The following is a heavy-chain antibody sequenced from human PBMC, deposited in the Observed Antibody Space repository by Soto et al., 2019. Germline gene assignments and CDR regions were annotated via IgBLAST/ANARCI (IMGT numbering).Heavy chain of an antibody. J-gene: IGHJ5*01. CDR3: AKEVDYGHYAGENWFDS. V-gene: IGHV3-74*01. CDR2: INSDGSHT. D-gene: IGHD4-17*01. CDR1: GFTFFAYW. Sequence: EVQLVESGGGLVQPGGSLRLSCAASGFTFFAYWIHWVRQVPGKGLVWVSRINSDGSHTSYADSVRGRFTISRDNSKNTVYLQMNSLTAENTAVYSCAKEVDYGHYAGENWFDSCGQGSVVTVSS.